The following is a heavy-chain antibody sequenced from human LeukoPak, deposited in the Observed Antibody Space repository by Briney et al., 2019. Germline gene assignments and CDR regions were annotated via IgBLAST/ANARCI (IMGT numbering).Heavy chain of an antibody. V-gene: IGHV1-69*05. CDR2: IIPPFGTA. Sequence: GASVKVSCKASGYTFTSYYMHWVRQAPGQGLEWMGGIIPPFGTANYAQRFHDRVTITIDESTSTAYMELSSLRYEDTAVYYCARNVVSGNYYRWFDPWGQGTLVIVSS. D-gene: IGHD1-26*01. J-gene: IGHJ5*02. CDR3: ARNVVSGNYYRWFDP. CDR1: GYTFTSYY.